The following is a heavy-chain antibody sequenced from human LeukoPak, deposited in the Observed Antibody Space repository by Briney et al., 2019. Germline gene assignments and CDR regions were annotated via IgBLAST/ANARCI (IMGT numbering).Heavy chain of an antibody. J-gene: IGHJ4*02. D-gene: IGHD2-2*01. CDR1: GFTFSSYA. CDR2: ISASGGST. CDR3: AKNGPYCSTTSCYEGELPFDY. Sequence: PGGSLRLSCAASGFTFSSYAMSWVRQAPGKGLEWVSGISASGGSTYYADSMKGRFTISRDNSKNTLYLQMNSLRAEDTAVYYCAKNGPYCSTTSCYEGELPFDYWGQGTLVTVSS. V-gene: IGHV3-23*01.